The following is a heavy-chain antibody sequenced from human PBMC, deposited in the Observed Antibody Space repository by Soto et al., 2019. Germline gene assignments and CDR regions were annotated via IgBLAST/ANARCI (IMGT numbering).Heavy chain of an antibody. D-gene: IGHD3-10*01. J-gene: IGHJ5*02. Sequence: SETLSLTCTVSGGSISSYYWSWIRQPPGKGLEWIGYIYYSGSTNYNPSLKSRVTISVDKSKNQFSLKLSSVTAADTAVYYCARQADGSGSYYNLPRSNWFDPWGQGTLVTVSS. CDR3: ARQADGSGSYYNLPRSNWFDP. CDR2: IYYSGST. V-gene: IGHV4-59*08. CDR1: GGSISSYY.